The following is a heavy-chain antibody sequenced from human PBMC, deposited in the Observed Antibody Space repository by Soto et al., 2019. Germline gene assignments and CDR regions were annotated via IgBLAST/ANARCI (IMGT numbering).Heavy chain of an antibody. V-gene: IGHV1-69*13. D-gene: IGHD6-13*01. CDR1: GVTFSSYA. J-gene: IGHJ5*02. Sequence: SVKVSCKVSGVTFSSYAISWVRQAPGQGLEWMGGIIPIFGTANYAQKFQGRVTITADESTSTAYMELSSLRSEDTAVYYCARTIAAAATNWFYPWGKASLVTVSS. CDR2: IIPIFGTA. CDR3: ARTIAAAATNWFYP.